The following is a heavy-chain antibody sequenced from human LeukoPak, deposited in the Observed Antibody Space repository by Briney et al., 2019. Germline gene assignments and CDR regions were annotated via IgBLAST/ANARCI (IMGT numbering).Heavy chain of an antibody. CDR3: ARVLGQWLILTGYMDV. J-gene: IGHJ6*03. V-gene: IGHV1-18*01. Sequence: ASVKVSCKASGDTFTSYGISWVRQAPGQGLEWMGWISAYNGNTNYAQKLQGRVTMTTDTSTSTAYMELRSLRSDDTAVYYCARVLGQWLILTGYMDVWGKGTTVTVSS. D-gene: IGHD6-19*01. CDR1: GDTFTSYG. CDR2: ISAYNGNT.